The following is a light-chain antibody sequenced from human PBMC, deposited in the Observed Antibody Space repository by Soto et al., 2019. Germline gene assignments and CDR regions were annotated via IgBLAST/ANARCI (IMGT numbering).Light chain of an antibody. J-gene: IGLJ1*01. CDR2: DVS. CDR3: SSYTSSHTYV. V-gene: IGLV2-14*01. Sequence: QSALTQPASVSGSPGQSITISCTGTSSDVGGYNYVSWYQQHPGKAPQLMIFDVSNRPSGVSNRFSGSKSGNTASLTISELQAEDEADYYCSSYTSSHTYVFGTGTKVTVL. CDR1: SSDVGGYNY.